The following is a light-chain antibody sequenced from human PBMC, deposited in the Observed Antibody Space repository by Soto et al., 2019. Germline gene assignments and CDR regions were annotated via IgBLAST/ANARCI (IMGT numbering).Light chain of an antibody. J-gene: IGKJ4*01. CDR2: AAS. Sequence: IQMTQSPSSLSASVGDRVTITCRASQGISSHLAWYQQKPGKAPKLLIYAASSLQSGVPSRFSGSGAGTDFTLTINTLQPEDFATYFCQQSYTSPLTFGGGTKVDIK. CDR1: QGISSH. V-gene: IGKV1-39*01. CDR3: QQSYTSPLT.